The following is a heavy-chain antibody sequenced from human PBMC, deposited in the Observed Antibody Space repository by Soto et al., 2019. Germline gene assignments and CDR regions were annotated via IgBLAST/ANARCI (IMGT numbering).Heavy chain of an antibody. Sequence: PSETLSLTCTVSGGSISSSSYYWGWIRQPPGKGLEWIGSIYYSGSTYYNTSLKSRVTISVDTSKNQFSLKLSSVTAADTAVYYCARPNIYADIVVVPAAIELRNAFDIWGQGTMVTVSS. J-gene: IGHJ3*02. D-gene: IGHD2-2*02. V-gene: IGHV4-39*01. CDR3: ARPNIYADIVVVPAAIELRNAFDI. CDR1: GGSISSSSYY. CDR2: IYYSGST.